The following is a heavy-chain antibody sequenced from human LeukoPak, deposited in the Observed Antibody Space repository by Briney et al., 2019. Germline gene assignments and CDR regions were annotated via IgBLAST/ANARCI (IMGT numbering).Heavy chain of an antibody. Sequence: ASVKVFCKASVGTFSSYAIRWVRQAPGQRLEWMGRIIPILGIANYAQKFQGRVTITADKSTSTAYMELSSLRSEDTAVYYCARDLYSSGWLYYFDSWGQGTLVTVSS. CDR1: VGTFSSYA. CDR3: ARDLYSSGWLYYFDS. V-gene: IGHV1-69*04. D-gene: IGHD6-19*01. CDR2: IIPILGIA. J-gene: IGHJ4*02.